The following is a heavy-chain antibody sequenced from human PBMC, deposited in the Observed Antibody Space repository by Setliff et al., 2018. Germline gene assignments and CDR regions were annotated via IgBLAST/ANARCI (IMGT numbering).Heavy chain of an antibody. Sequence: GGFLRLSCAASGLTFSHAWMTWVRQSPGKGLEWVGRIRSRNDGGTTDYAAPVKGRFTFSRDDSKNTLYPQMNNLKTEDTATYYCTSAKLERRTGHHYYMDVWGKGTTVTVSS. D-gene: IGHD1-1*01. V-gene: IGHV3-15*01. CDR1: GLTFSHAW. CDR2: IRSRNDGGTT. J-gene: IGHJ6*03. CDR3: TSAKLERRTGHHYYMDV.